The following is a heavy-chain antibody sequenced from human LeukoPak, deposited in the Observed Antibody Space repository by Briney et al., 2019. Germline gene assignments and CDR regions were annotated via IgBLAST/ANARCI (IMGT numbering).Heavy chain of an antibody. CDR1: GFTFSSYG. J-gene: IGHJ4*02. V-gene: IGHV3-30*02. CDR3: AKNRQNTAMGNFDY. Sequence: PGGSLRLSCAASGFTFSSYGMHWVRQAPGKGLEWVAFIRFDGSYKYYADSVKGRFTISRDNSKNTLYLQMNSLRAEDTAVYYCAKNRQNTAMGNFDYWGQGTLVTVSS. CDR2: IRFDGSYK. D-gene: IGHD5-18*01.